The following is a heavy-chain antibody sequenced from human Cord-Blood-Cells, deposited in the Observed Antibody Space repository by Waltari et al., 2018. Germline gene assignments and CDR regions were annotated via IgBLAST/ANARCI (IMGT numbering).Heavy chain of an antibody. J-gene: IGHJ4*02. CDR2: IYYSGGT. Sequence: QLQLQESGPGLVKPSETLSLTCTVSGGSISSSSYYWGWIRQPPGKGLEWIGSIYYSGGTYNTPSLKSRVAISVDTSKNQFSLKLSSVTAADTAVYYCARRTPWVDYWGQGTLVTVSS. D-gene: IGHD2-15*01. CDR3: ARRTPWVDY. CDR1: GGSISSSSYY. V-gene: IGHV4-39*01.